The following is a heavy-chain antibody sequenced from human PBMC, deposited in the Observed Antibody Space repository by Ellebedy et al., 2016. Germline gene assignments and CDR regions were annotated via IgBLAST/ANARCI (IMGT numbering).Heavy chain of an antibody. CDR2: ISAYNGNT. J-gene: IGHJ4*02. Sequence: ASAKVSCXASGYTFTSYGISWVRQAPGQGLEWMGWISAYNGNTNYAQKLQGRVTMTTDTSTSTAYMELRSLRSDDTAVYYCARVNYYDSSGWGYFDYWGQGTLVTVSS. V-gene: IGHV1-18*01. D-gene: IGHD3-22*01. CDR1: GYTFTSYG. CDR3: ARVNYYDSSGWGYFDY.